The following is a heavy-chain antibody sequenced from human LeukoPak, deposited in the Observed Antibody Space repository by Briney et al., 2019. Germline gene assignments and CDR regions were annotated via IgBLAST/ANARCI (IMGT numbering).Heavy chain of an antibody. D-gene: IGHD5-12*01. Sequence: QSGRSLRLSCAASGFTFSSYAMSWVRQAPGKGLEWVSAISGSGGSTYYADSVKGRFTISRDNSKNTLYLQMNSLRAEDTAVYYCAYRGYSGYDYHYFDYWGQGTLVTVSS. CDR1: GFTFSSYA. V-gene: IGHV3-23*01. CDR2: ISGSGGST. CDR3: AYRGYSGYDYHYFDY. J-gene: IGHJ4*02.